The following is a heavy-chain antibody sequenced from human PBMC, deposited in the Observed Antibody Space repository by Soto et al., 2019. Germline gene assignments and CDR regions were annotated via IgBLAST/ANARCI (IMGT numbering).Heavy chain of an antibody. CDR1: GGSFSGYY. J-gene: IGHJ2*01. CDR3: AKESHDILTGPPWVWYFDL. CDR2: INDRGSI. Sequence: QVQLQQWGAGPLRPLETLSLTCGVSGGSFSGYYWAWIRQSPGKGLEWLGEINDRGSINYNPSLKGRVSISVDTSKNHYSLNLRSAAAADTAVYYGAKESHDILTGPPWVWYFDLWGRGTLVTVSS. D-gene: IGHD3-9*01. V-gene: IGHV4-34*01.